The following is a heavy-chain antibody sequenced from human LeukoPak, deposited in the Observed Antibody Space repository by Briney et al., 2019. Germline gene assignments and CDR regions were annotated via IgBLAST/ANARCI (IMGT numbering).Heavy chain of an antibody. V-gene: IGHV3-23*01. CDR1: GFIFNNYG. J-gene: IGHJ5*02. CDR2: ISNDGGGT. CDR3: AKGSSGYFADL. Sequence: GGALRLSWAASGFIFNNYGLIRVRQAPGKGLEWVSAISNDGGGTNYADFVRGRFTISRDNSKNTLFPQMNSLRAEDTALYYCAKGSSGYFADLWGQGTLVTVSS. D-gene: IGHD3-22*01.